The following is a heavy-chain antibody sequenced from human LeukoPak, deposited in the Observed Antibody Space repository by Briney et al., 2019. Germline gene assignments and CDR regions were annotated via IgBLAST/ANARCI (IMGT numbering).Heavy chain of an antibody. J-gene: IGHJ6*02. CDR2: ISAYNGNT. CDR3: ARVNIPGGRLRGVNRHGMDV. V-gene: IGHV1-18*01. Sequence: GASVKVSCKASGYTFTSYGISWVRQAPGQGLEWMGWISAYNGNTNYAQKLQGRVTMTTDTSTSTAYMELRSLRSDDTAVYYCARVNIPGGRLRGVNRHGMDVWGQGTTVTVSS. D-gene: IGHD3-10*01. CDR1: GYTFTSYG.